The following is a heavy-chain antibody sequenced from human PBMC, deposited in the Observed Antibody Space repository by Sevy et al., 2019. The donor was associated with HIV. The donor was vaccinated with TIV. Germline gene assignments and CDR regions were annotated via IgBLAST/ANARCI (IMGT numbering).Heavy chain of an antibody. CDR2: NSGSGDST. D-gene: IGHD1-26*01. CDR1: GFTFSSYA. CDR3: AKVVVGAVTGIHALDI. Sequence: GGSLRLSCAASGFTFSSYAMSWVRQAPGKGLEWVSGNSGSGDSTYYADSVKGRFTISRDKSKNTLYLQMKSLRADDTAVYYCAKVVVGAVTGIHALDIWGQGTMVTVSS. V-gene: IGHV3-23*01. J-gene: IGHJ3*02.